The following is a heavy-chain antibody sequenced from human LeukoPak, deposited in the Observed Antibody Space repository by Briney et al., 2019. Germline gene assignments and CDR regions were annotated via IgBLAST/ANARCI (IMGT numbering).Heavy chain of an antibody. Sequence: PGGSLRLSCAASVFTFSSYSMNWVRQAPGKGLEWVSSISSSSSYIYYADSVKGRFTISRDNAKNSLYLQMNSLRAEDTAVYYCARGPGRPITMVRGALDYWGQGTLVTVSS. D-gene: IGHD3-10*01. V-gene: IGHV3-21*01. CDR1: VFTFSSYS. CDR2: ISSSSSYI. J-gene: IGHJ4*02. CDR3: ARGPGRPITMVRGALDY.